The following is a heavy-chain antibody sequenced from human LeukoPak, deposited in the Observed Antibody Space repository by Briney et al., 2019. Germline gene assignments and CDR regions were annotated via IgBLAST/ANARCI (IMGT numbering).Heavy chain of an antibody. CDR1: GVMFPSYW. CDR3: TREGRDGYKSDY. V-gene: IGHV3-7*01. Sequence: GGSLRLSCAASGVMFPSYWMTWVRQAPGKGLEWVANIKQDGSEKYYVDSVKGRFTISRDNAKNSVYLQMNSLRAEDTAVYYCTREGRDGYKSDYWGQGTLVTVSS. CDR2: IKQDGSEK. J-gene: IGHJ4*02. D-gene: IGHD5-24*01.